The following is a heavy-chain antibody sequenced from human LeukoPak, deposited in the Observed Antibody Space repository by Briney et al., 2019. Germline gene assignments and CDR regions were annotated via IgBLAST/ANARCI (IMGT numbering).Heavy chain of an antibody. D-gene: IGHD6-6*01. Sequence: GGSLRLSCAASGFTFSDYYMSWIRQAPGKGLEWVSAISGSGGSTYYADSVKGRFTISRDNSKNTLYLQMNSLRAEDTAVYHCAKVQYSSSSFDYWGQGTLVTVSS. V-gene: IGHV3-23*01. J-gene: IGHJ4*02. CDR2: ISGSGGST. CDR3: AKVQYSSSSFDY. CDR1: GFTFSDYY.